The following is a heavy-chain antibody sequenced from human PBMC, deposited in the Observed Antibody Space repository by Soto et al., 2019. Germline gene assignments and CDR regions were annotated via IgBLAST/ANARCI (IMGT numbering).Heavy chain of an antibody. J-gene: IGHJ4*02. V-gene: IGHV3-11*05. CDR2: SSSSGHFA. Sequence: QVQLVESGGGLGKPGGSLRLSCAASGLTFSDYYMSWIRQAPGKGLEWVSYSSSSGHFANYAESMKGRFTISRDNAKNSLYLQLNSLRAEDTAVYYCVRALGGLDCWGQGTLVTVSS. CDR1: GLTFSDYY. CDR3: VRALGGLDC.